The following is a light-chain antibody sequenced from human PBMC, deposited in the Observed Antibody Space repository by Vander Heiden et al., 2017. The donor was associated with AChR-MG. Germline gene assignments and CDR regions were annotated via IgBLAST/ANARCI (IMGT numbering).Light chain of an antibody. CDR1: SSDVGGYNY. Sequence: QSALTHPPSASGSPGQSVPISCTGTSSDVGGYNYVSWYQQHPGKATKLMYYEVSKRPSGVPDRFSGSKSGNTASLTVSGLQAEDDADYYCSSYAGSNNVVFGGGTKLTVL. CDR2: EVS. CDR3: SSYAGSNNVV. V-gene: IGLV2-8*01. J-gene: IGLJ2*01.